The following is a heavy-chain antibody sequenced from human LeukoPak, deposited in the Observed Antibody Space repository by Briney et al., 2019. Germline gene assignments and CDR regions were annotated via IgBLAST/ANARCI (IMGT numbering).Heavy chain of an antibody. Sequence: GGSLRLSCAASGFTVSSNYMSWVRQAPGKGLEWVSVISSGGSTYYADSVKGRFTISRDNSNNTLYLQMDSLRAEDTAVYYCERERGRDSSSSNCCFDAFDNYGRGGIVTVAS. CDR2: ISSGGST. V-gene: IGHV3-66*02. D-gene: IGHD2-2*01. J-gene: IGHJ3*02. CDR3: ERERGRDSSSSNCCFDAFDN. CDR1: GFTVSSNY.